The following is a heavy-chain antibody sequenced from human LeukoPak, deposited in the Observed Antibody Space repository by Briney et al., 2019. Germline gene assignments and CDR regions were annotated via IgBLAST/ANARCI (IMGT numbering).Heavy chain of an antibody. CDR3: ARERYSSSWYVPYYYGMDV. J-gene: IGHJ6*02. Sequence: GGSLRLSCAASGFTFSSYWMSWVRQAPGKGLEWVANIKQDGSEKYYVDSVKGRFTISRDNAKNSLYLQMNSLRAEDTAVYYCARERYSSSWYVPYYYGMDVWGQGTTVTVSS. V-gene: IGHV3-7*01. CDR2: IKQDGSEK. CDR1: GFTFSSYW. D-gene: IGHD6-13*01.